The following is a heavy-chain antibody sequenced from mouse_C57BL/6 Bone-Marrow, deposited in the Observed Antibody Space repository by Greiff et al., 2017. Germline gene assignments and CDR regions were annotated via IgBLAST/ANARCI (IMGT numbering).Heavy chain of an antibody. CDR1: GFSLTSYG. CDR3: ASDRGGNYPFAY. J-gene: IGHJ3*01. Sequence: VMLVESGPGLVAPSQSLSITCTVSGFSLTSYGVDWVRQSPGKGLEWLGVIWGVGSTNYNSALKSRLSISKDNSKSQVFLKMNSLQTDDTAMYYCASDRGGNYPFAYWGQGTLVTVSA. D-gene: IGHD2-1*01. V-gene: IGHV2-6*01. CDR2: IWGVGST.